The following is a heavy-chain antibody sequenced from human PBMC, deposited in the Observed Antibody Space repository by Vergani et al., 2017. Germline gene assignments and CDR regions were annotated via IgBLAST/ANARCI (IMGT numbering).Heavy chain of an antibody. Sequence: QVQLQESGPGLVKPSETLSLTCAVSGFSIDNGYSWDWIRQPPGKGLEWIGSIYRTGRTHFNPSLKSRVPISVDTSNNHFSLRLNSLTAADTAVYYCARRSGIVYDIFSGTQYFFDFWGQGTLVTVSS. CDR3: ARRSGIVYDIFSGTQYFFDF. J-gene: IGHJ4*02. D-gene: IGHD3-9*01. CDR2: IYRTGRT. V-gene: IGHV4-38-2*01. CDR1: GFSIDNGYS.